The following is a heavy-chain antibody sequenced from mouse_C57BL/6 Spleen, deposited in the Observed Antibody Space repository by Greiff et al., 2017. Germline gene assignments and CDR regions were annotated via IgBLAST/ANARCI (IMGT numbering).Heavy chain of an antibody. Sequence: VQLQESGPELVKPGASVKLSCKASGYTFTSYDINWVKQRPGQGLEWIGWIYPRDGSTKYNEKFKGKATLTVDTSSSTAYMELHSLTSEDSSVYCCVGYYKFAYWGQGTLVTVSA. D-gene: IGHD2-12*01. CDR1: GYTFTSYD. V-gene: IGHV1-85*01. J-gene: IGHJ3*01. CDR2: IYPRDGST. CDR3: VGYYKFAY.